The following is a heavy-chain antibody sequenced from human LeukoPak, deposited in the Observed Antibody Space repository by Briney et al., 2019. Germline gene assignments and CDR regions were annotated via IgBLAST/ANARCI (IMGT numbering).Heavy chain of an antibody. Sequence: SETLSLTCAVSGGSISSGGYSWSWIRQPPGKGLEGIGYIYHSGSTYYNPSLKSRVTISVDRSKHQFSLKLSSVTAADTAVYYCARAYYYDSSGYQYNWFDPWGQGTLVTVSS. CDR2: IYHSGST. V-gene: IGHV4-30-2*01. D-gene: IGHD3-22*01. CDR3: ARAYYYDSSGYQYNWFDP. J-gene: IGHJ5*02. CDR1: GGSISSGGYS.